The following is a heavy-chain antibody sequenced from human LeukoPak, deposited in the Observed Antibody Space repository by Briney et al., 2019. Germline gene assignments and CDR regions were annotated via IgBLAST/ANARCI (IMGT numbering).Heavy chain of an antibody. J-gene: IGHJ4*02. CDR1: GFTFSTYW. V-gene: IGHV3-7*05. CDR3: ARGRGLDY. D-gene: IGHD3/OR15-3a*01. CDR2: IKPDGSET. Sequence: GGSLRLSCAASGFTFSTYWMSWVRQAPGKGLEWLASIKPDGSETNYGDPVKGRFIISRDNAKNPLFLQMNSRRDEDTAGYYCARGRGLDYWGQGTLATVSS.